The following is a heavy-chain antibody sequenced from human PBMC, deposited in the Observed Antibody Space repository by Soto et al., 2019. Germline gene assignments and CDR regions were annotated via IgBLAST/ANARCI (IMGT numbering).Heavy chain of an antibody. CDR3: ARGPLEYYDSSGYFFSYYFDY. V-gene: IGHV1-69*13. D-gene: IGHD3-22*01. J-gene: IGHJ4*02. CDR1: GGTFSSYA. CDR2: IIPIFGTA. Sequence: SVKVSCKASGGTFSSYAISCVRQAPGQGLEWMGGIIPIFGTANYAQKFQGRVTITADESTSTAYMELSSLRSEDTAVYYCARGPLEYYDSSGYFFSYYFDYWGQGTLVTVSS.